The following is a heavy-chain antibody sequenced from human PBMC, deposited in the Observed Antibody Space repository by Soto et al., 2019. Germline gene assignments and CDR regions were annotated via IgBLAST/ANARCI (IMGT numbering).Heavy chain of an antibody. CDR3: ATAEVWYQLPNYYSYGMDV. J-gene: IGHJ6*04. Sequence: GGSLRLSCAASGFTFSSYSMNWVRQAPGKGLVWVSYNSSSTRTIFSAHSVNGQFTIHRDNPKISQYLQMNSLRDEDAAVYYCATAEVWYQLPNYYSYGMDVWVKGSTVTGSS. CDR1: GFTFSSYS. CDR2: NSSSTRTI. D-gene: IGHD2-2*01. V-gene: IGHV3-48*02.